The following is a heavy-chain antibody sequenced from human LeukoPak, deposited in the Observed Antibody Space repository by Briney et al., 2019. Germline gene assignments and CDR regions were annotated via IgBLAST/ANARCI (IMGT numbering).Heavy chain of an antibody. D-gene: IGHD3-10*01. V-gene: IGHV4-59*12. CDR1: GFTFSIYA. J-gene: IGHJ3*02. Sequence: GSLRLSCAASGFTFSIYAMSWVRQAPGKGLEWIGNIFYSGSTYYSPSLKSRVTISLDTSRNQFSLKLNSVTAADTAVYYCAKSNGYGLVDIWGQGTMVTVSS. CDR3: AKSNGYGLVDI. CDR2: IFYSGST.